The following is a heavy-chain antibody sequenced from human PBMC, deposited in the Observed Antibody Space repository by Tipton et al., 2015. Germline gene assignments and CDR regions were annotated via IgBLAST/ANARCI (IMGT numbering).Heavy chain of an antibody. Sequence: SLRLSCAASGFSISRDSMNWVRQAPGKGLEWVSGITDGGDTTYYADSVKGRFTISRDDSKNTLYLQINSLRVEDTAVYYCAKGLRYSNYFDYWGQGTLVTVSS. CDR1: GFSISRDS. J-gene: IGHJ4*02. D-gene: IGHD4-11*01. V-gene: IGHV3-23*01. CDR2: ITDGGDTT. CDR3: AKGLRYSNYFDY.